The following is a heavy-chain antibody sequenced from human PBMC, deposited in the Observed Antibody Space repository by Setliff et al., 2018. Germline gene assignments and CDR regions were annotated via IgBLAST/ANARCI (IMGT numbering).Heavy chain of an antibody. V-gene: IGHV7-4-1*02. D-gene: IGHD7-27*01. CDR3: TRDLSNWGYDVLDAFDI. Sequence: ASVKVSCKASEYNFRSYGLNWVRQAPGQGLEWMGWINTDTGNPTHAQGFTGRFVFSLDTSVTTAYLQINSLKAEDTAVYYCTRDLSNWGYDVLDAFDIWGQGTTVTVSS. CDR2: INTDTGNP. CDR1: EYNFRSYG. J-gene: IGHJ3*02.